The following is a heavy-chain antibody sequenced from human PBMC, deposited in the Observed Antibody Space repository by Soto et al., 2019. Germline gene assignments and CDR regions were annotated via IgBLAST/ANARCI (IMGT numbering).Heavy chain of an antibody. CDR2: ISSGGAVS. D-gene: IGHD1-1*01. CDR1: GFVFSDYY. Sequence: VQLVESGGGLVKPGGSLRLSCAASGFVFSDYYMTWIRQAPGKGLEWISDISSGGAVSNFADSVRGRFTISRDNTNNSRYVQMNNLRAEDTAIYYCARRLTGRTTGDWFDPWGQGTLVTVSS. J-gene: IGHJ5*02. CDR3: ARRLTGRTTGDWFDP. V-gene: IGHV3-11*01.